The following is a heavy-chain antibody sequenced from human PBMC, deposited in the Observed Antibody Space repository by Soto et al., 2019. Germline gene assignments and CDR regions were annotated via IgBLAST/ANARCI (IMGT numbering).Heavy chain of an antibody. CDR2: IYSGGST. D-gene: IGHD6-25*01. J-gene: IGHJ5*02. V-gene: IGHV3-53*02. CDR3: ARVIVAAGGGWFDP. Sequence: EVQLVETGGGLIQPGGSLRLSCAASGFTVSSNYMSWVRQAPGKGLDWVSLIYSGGSTYYTDSVKGRFTISRDNSKNTLYLQMNTLRAEDTAVYYCARVIVAAGGGWFDPWGQGTLVTVSS. CDR1: GFTVSSNY.